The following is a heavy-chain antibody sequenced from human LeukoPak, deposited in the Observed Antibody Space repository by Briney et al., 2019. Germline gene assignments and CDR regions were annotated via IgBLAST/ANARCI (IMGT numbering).Heavy chain of an antibody. CDR1: GGSISSSSYY. CDR3: ARVLLWFGESGYYYYYMDV. V-gene: IGHV4-39*07. Sequence: PSETLSLTCTVSGGSISSSSYYWGWIRQPPGKGLEWIGSIYYSGSAYYNPSLKSRVTISVDTSKNQFSLKLSSVTAADTAVYYCARVLLWFGESGYYYYYMDVWGKGTTVTVSS. J-gene: IGHJ6*03. D-gene: IGHD3-10*01. CDR2: IYYSGSA.